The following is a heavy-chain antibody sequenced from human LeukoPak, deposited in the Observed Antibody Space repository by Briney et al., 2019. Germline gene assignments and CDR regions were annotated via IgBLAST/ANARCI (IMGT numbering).Heavy chain of an antibody. J-gene: IGHJ4*02. D-gene: IGHD3-9*01. CDR2: ISAYNGNT. V-gene: IGHV1-18*04. CDR1: GYTFVSYG. Sequence: ASVKVSCKASGYTFVSYGITWVRQAPGQGLEWMGWISAYNGNTNYAHQLQGRVTMTTDASTRTAYMELRSLRSDDTAVYYCARATVLRYGQYYFDYWGQGTLVTVSS. CDR3: ARATVLRYGQYYFDY.